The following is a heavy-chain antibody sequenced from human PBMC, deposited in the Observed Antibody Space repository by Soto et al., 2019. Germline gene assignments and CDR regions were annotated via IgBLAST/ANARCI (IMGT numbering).Heavy chain of an antibody. CDR1: GYTFTDYY. CDR3: ARDRSYYDSTSYAPLDY. D-gene: IGHD3-22*01. Sequence: GASVKVSCKASGYTFTDYYIHWVRQAPGQGREWMGWITPKSGGTNYAQKFQGRGTMTRDTSITTAYMELTNLRSDDTAVYYCARDRSYYDSTSYAPLDYWGQGTLVTVSS. J-gene: IGHJ4*02. CDR2: ITPKSGGT. V-gene: IGHV1-2*02.